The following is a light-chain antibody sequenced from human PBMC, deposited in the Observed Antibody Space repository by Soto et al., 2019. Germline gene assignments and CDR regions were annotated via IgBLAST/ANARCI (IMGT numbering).Light chain of an antibody. CDR3: QQYNNWPPYT. CDR2: DAS. J-gene: IGKJ3*01. Sequence: EVVMTQSPATLSVSPGERATLSCRASQTVSSNLAWYQQKPGQAPRLLIYDASTRATGIPARFSGSGSGTEFTLTISSLQSEDSAVYLCQQYNNWPPYTIGPGNKVDIK. V-gene: IGKV3-15*01. CDR1: QTVSSN.